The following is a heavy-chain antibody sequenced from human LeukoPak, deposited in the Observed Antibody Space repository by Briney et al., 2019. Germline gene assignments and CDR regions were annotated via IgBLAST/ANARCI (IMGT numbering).Heavy chain of an antibody. V-gene: IGHV4-34*01. D-gene: IGHD2-15*01. J-gene: IGHJ4*02. CDR3: ARWAVVTANYFDY. CDR1: GGSFSGYY. CDR2: IYNSGST. Sequence: SETLSLTCAVYGGSFSGYYWSWIRQPPGKGLEWIGNIYNSGSTYYNPSLKSRVTISVDTSKNQFSLKLSSVAAADPAVYYCARWAVVTANYFDYWGQGTLVTVSS.